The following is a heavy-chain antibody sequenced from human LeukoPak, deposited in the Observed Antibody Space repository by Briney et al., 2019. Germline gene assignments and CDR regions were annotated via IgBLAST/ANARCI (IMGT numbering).Heavy chain of an antibody. J-gene: IGHJ6*03. CDR3: ARSVEGYCRGGDCYYYSYYMDV. Sequence: PSETLSLICNVSGASITDAYWSWLRQPPGKGLEWIGYIYYRGGTNYNPSLKSRVTISVDTSKNQFSLKLSSVTAADTAVYYCARSVEGYCRGGDCYYYSYYMDVWGKGTTVTVSS. V-gene: IGHV4-59*01. D-gene: IGHD2-15*01. CDR2: IYYRGGT. CDR1: GASITDAY.